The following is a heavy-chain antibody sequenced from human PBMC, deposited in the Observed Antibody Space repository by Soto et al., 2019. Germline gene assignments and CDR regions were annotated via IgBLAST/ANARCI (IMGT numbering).Heavy chain of an antibody. CDR2: IYYTGET. J-gene: IGHJ4*02. CDR3: ARSLVGAQSPTDY. Sequence: QVQLQESGPRLVKPSQTLSLTCTVSGVSITRGGSYWGWIRQHPEKGLEWIGSIYYTGETFFNPSLDSRFSISTDTSNNQFSLKLTSVTAADTAIYYCARSLVGAQSPTDYWGQGILVTVSS. V-gene: IGHV4-31*03. D-gene: IGHD2-15*01. CDR1: GVSITRGGSY.